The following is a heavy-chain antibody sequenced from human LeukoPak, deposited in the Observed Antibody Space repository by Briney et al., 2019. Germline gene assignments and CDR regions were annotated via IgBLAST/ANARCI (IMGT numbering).Heavy chain of an antibody. CDR1: GFIFSSYK. J-gene: IGHJ3*02. V-gene: IGHV3-30-3*01. CDR3: VRSHAAKFDK. Sequence: GGSETLSCAASGFIFSSYKMHWVRQAPGKGLEWVAVTSNDGSNKYYADSVKGRFTVSRDNSKNTLWLQLNSLRADDTAVYYCVRSHAAKFDKWGQGTMVIVSS. CDR2: TSNDGSNK.